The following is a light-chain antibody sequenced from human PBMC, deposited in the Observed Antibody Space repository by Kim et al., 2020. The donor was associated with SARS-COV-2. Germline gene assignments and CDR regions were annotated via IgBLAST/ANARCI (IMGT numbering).Light chain of an antibody. CDR1: QSISSY. Sequence: DIQMTQSPSSLSASVGDSVTITCRASQSISSYLNWYQQKPGKAPKLLTYAASSLQSGVPSRFSGTGSGTDFTLTISSLQPEDYATYDCQQSHSTPDTFGQGTKLEI. J-gene: IGKJ2*01. CDR2: AAS. V-gene: IGKV1-39*01. CDR3: QQSHSTPDT.